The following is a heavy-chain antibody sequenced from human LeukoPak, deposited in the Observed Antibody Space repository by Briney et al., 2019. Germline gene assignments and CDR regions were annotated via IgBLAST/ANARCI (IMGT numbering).Heavy chain of an antibody. J-gene: IGHJ6*03. D-gene: IGHD4-11*01. CDR2: IYYSGST. CDR1: GGSISSYY. Sequence: SGTLSLTCTVSGGSISSYYWSWIRQPPGKGLEWIGYIYYSGSTNYNPSLKSRVTISVDTSKNQFSLKLSSVTAADTAVYYCARSSDSIYYYYMDVWGKGTTVTVSS. CDR3: ARSSDSIYYYYMDV. V-gene: IGHV4-59*01.